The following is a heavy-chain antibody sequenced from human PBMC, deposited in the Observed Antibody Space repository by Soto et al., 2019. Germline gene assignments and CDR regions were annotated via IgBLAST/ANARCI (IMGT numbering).Heavy chain of an antibody. V-gene: IGHV3-30*18. D-gene: IGHD2-8*01. CDR2: MSYDGNNK. Sequence: QVQLVESGGGVVQPGGSLTLSCAASGFTFSSYGMHWVRQAPGKGLGWVAVMSYDGNNKYYADSVTGRFTVSRDNSRNTQFLQMNSLRVEDTAVYYCAKGFISGGYCANGICYHFDYWGQGTPVTVSS. CDR3: AKGFISGGYCANGICYHFDY. CDR1: GFTFSSYG. J-gene: IGHJ4*02.